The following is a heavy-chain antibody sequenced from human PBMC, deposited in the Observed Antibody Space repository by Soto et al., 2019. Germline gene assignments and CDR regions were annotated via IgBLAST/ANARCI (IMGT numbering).Heavy chain of an antibody. CDR3: AKNPEDYCYGMDV. CDR2: IIPIFGTA. V-gene: IGHV1-69*12. Sequence: QVQLVQSGAEVKKPGSSVKVSCQASGGTFSSYAISWVRQAPGQGLEWMGGIIPIFGTADYAQKFQGRVMITADESTRTAYVELSSLRSEDTGVYYWAKNPEDYCYGMDVLGQGTTVTVSS. CDR1: GGTFSSYA. D-gene: IGHD2-15*01. J-gene: IGHJ6*02.